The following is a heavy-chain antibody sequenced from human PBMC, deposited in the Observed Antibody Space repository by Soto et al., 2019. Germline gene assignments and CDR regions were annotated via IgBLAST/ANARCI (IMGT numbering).Heavy chain of an antibody. Sequence: EVQLVESGGGLVKPGGSLRLSCAASGFTFSSYSMNWVRQAPGKGLEWVSTISSTSSFIYYADSVKGRFTISRDNAKNSLYLQMNSLIAEDTAVYYCARDTEQQEFYFDYWGQGTLVTVSS. D-gene: IGHD6-13*01. J-gene: IGHJ4*02. CDR1: GFTFSSYS. CDR3: ARDTEQQEFYFDY. V-gene: IGHV3-21*01. CDR2: ISSTSSFI.